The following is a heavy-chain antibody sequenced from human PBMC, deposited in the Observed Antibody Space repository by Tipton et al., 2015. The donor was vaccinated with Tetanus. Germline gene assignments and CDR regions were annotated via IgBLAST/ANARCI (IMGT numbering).Heavy chain of an antibody. CDR1: GGSISSSY. J-gene: IGHJ4*02. D-gene: IGHD5-18*01. CDR2: MFYTGTS. V-gene: IGHV4-59*01. CDR3: ARASQRTFEF. Sequence: GLVKPSETLSLTCTVSGGSISSSYWSFIRQPPGKGLEWIGRMFYTGTSDYNPSLKGRVSISVDTSKRQFSLKLSSLTTADTAVYFCARASQRTFEFWGQGTLVAVSS.